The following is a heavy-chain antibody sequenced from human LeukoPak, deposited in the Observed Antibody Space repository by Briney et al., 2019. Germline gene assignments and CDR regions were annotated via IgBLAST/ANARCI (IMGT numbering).Heavy chain of an antibody. Sequence: GGSLRLSCAASGFTFSSSWMTWVRQAPGKGLEWVANIKQDGSEKYYVDSVKGRFTISRDNAKNSLYLQMNSLRVEDTGIYYCVKVAKYYYGSETYYFFEHWGQGTPVTASS. V-gene: IGHV3-7*01. D-gene: IGHD3-10*01. J-gene: IGHJ4*02. CDR1: GFTFSSSW. CDR3: VKVAKYYYGSETYYFFEH. CDR2: IKQDGSEK.